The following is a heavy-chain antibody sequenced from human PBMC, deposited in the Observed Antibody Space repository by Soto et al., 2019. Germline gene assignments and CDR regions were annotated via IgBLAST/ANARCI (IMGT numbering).Heavy chain of an antibody. CDR1: GYSFTSYW. J-gene: IGHJ6*02. CDR2: IDPSDSYT. D-gene: IGHD3-10*01. V-gene: IGHV5-10-1*01. Sequence: GESLKISCKGSGYSFTSYWISWVRQMPGKGLEWMGRIDPSDSYTNYSPSFQGHVTISADKSISTAYLQWSSLKASDTAMYYCATEPYYYGSGSYYPSPYYYYYGMDVWGQGTTVTAP. CDR3: ATEPYYYGSGSYYPSPYYYYYGMDV.